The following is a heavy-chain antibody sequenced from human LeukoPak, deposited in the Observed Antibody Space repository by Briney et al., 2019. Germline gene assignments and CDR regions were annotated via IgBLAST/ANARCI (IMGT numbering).Heavy chain of an antibody. D-gene: IGHD3-10*01. CDR2: INHSGIT. V-gene: IGHV4-34*01. Sequence: SETLSLTCAVYGGSLSNYYWSWIRPPPGKGLEWIGAINHSGITNYNPSLKSRVTISVDMSKNQFSLELSFVTAADTAVYYCARGPASGSNFAWFDPWGQGTLVTVSS. CDR1: GGSLSNYY. CDR3: ARGPASGSNFAWFDP. J-gene: IGHJ5*02.